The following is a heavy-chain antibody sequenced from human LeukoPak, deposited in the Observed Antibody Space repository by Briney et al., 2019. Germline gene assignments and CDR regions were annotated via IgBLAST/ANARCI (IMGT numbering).Heavy chain of an antibody. J-gene: IGHJ4*02. CDR2: IYNSGTT. CDR3: ARLNLVVAGIDYFDY. V-gene: IGHV4-59*08. CDR1: GASISSYY. D-gene: IGHD6-19*01. Sequence: SETLSLTCSVSGASISSYYWSWIRQPPGKGLEWIGIIYNSGTTNYNPSLKSRVTISGDTSKNQFSLRLSSVTAADTAAYYCARLNLVVAGIDYFDYWGQGTLVTVSS.